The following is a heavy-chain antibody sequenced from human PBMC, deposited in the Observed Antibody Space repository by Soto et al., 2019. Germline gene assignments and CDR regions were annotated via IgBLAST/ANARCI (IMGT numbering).Heavy chain of an antibody. D-gene: IGHD3-9*01. J-gene: IGHJ4*02. V-gene: IGHV4-4*07. CDR1: GRSMKGYY. Sequence: PSETLSLTCTVSGRSMKGYYWNWIRQPAGERLEWIGRIYTSGTTDFNPSLKGRVTMSVDTSKNQFSLKLTSVTAADTALYYCAREDYYDTGYYVVWGQGTKVTVSS. CDR2: IYTSGTT. CDR3: AREDYYDTGYYVV.